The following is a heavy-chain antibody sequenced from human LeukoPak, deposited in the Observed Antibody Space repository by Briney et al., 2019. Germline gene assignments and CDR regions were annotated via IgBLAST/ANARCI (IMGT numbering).Heavy chain of an antibody. CDR2: ISGTGGTT. J-gene: IGHJ4*02. Sequence: GGSLRLSCAASGFIFSNYAMSRVRQAPGKGLEWVSAISGTGGTTYYADSVKGRFSISRENSKNTLHLQMNSLRAEDTAVYYCAKVPNLYCSDGRCYWDYWGQGTLVTVSS. CDR1: GFIFSNYA. V-gene: IGHV3-23*01. CDR3: AKVPNLYCSDGRCYWDY. D-gene: IGHD2-15*01.